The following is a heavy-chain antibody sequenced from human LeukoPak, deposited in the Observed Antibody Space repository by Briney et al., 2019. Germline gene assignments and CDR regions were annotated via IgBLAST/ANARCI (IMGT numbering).Heavy chain of an antibody. D-gene: IGHD6-19*01. J-gene: IGHJ4*02. CDR2: ISGSGGGT. Sequence: GGSLRLSCAASGFTFSTYAMSWVRQAPGKGLEWVSVISGSGGGTYYADSVKGRLTISRDNSKNTLYLQMNSLRAEDTAVYYCAKALSSGWYGGIGYWGQGTLVTVSS. CDR3: AKALSSGWYGGIGY. V-gene: IGHV3-23*01. CDR1: GFTFSTYA.